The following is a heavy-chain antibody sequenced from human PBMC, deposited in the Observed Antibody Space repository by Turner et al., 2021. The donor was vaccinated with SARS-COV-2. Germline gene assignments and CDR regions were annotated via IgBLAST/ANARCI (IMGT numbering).Heavy chain of an antibody. J-gene: IGHJ6*02. CDR3: ARDLIYYGMDV. CDR1: GFTVSSNY. Sequence: EVQLVETGGGLIQPGGSLRRSCAASGFTVSSNYMSWVRQAPGKGLEWVSVIYSGGSTFYADSVKGRFTISRDNSKNTLYLQMDSLRTEDRAVYYCARDLIYYGMDVWGQGTTVTVSS. CDR2: IYSGGST. V-gene: IGHV3-53*02.